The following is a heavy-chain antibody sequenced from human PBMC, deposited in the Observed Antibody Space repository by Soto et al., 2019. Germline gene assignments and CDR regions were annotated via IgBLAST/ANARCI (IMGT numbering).Heavy chain of an antibody. CDR1: GFTFSSYG. D-gene: IGHD5-18*01. Sequence: QVQLVESGGGVVQPGRSLRLSCAASGFTFSSYGMHWVRQAPGKGLEWVAVISYDGSNKYYADSVKGRFTISRDNSKNTLYLQMNSLRAEDTAVYYCAKDVEDTAMGTTDYWGQGTLVTVSS. CDR2: ISYDGSNK. V-gene: IGHV3-30*18. CDR3: AKDVEDTAMGTTDY. J-gene: IGHJ4*02.